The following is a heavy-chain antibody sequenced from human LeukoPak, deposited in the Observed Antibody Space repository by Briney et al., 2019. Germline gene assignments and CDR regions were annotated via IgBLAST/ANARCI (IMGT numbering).Heavy chain of an antibody. J-gene: IGHJ6*03. D-gene: IGHD7-27*01. Sequence: SVKVSCKASGGTFSSYAISWVRQAPGQGLEWMGGIIPIFGTANYEQKFQGRVTITADESTSTAYMELSSMRPEDTAVYYCARGVGTSYYMDVWGKGTTVTVSS. V-gene: IGHV1-69*01. CDR2: IIPIFGTA. CDR3: ARGVGTSYYMDV. CDR1: GGTFSSYA.